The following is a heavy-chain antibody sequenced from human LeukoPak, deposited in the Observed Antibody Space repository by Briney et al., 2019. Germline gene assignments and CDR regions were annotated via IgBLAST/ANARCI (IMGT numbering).Heavy chain of an antibody. J-gene: IGHJ4*02. CDR2: FDPEDGET. CDR1: GYTLTELS. CDR3: ATPRGHPGGWFQHVEYYFDY. D-gene: IGHD6-19*01. V-gene: IGHV1-24*01. Sequence: GASVKVSCKVSGYTLTELSMHWVRQAPGKGLEWMGGFDPEDGETIYAQKFQGRVTMTEDTSTDTAYMELSSLRSEDTAVYYCATPRGHPGGWFQHVEYYFDYWGQGTLVTVSS.